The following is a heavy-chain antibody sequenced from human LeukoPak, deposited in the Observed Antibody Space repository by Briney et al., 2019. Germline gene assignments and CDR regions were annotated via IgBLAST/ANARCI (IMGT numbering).Heavy chain of an antibody. Sequence: PGGSLRLSCAASGFTFSIYAMSWVRQAPGKGLEWVSAISGSGGSTYYADSVKGRFTIPRDNSKNTLYLQMNSLRAEDTAVYYCAKDHWIFGVVLSPTFDYWGQGTLVTVSS. D-gene: IGHD3-3*01. V-gene: IGHV3-23*01. J-gene: IGHJ4*02. CDR3: AKDHWIFGVVLSPTFDY. CDR2: ISGSGGST. CDR1: GFTFSIYA.